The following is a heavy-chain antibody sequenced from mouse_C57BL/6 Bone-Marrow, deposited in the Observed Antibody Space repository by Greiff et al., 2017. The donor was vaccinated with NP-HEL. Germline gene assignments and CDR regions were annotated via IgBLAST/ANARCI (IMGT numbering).Heavy chain of an antibody. Sequence: QVQLQQPGAELVRPGSSVKLSCKASGYTFTSYWMHWVQQRPIQGLEWIGNIDPSDSETHYTQKFKDKATLTVDKSSSTAYMQLSRLTSEDSAVYYCARMGYSNYGYWYVDVWGTGTTVTVSS. D-gene: IGHD2-5*01. CDR1: GYTFTSYW. J-gene: IGHJ1*03. CDR2: IDPSDSET. V-gene: IGHV1-52*01. CDR3: ARMGYSNYGYWYVDV.